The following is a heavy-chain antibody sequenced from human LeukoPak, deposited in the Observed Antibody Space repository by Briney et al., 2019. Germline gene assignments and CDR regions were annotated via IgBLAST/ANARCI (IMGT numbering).Heavy chain of an antibody. CDR3: ARDGGFGELFGDLNWFDP. V-gene: IGHV1-69*13. CDR2: IIPIFGTA. Sequence: VASVKVSCKASGGTFSSYAISWVRQAPGQGLEWMGGIIPIFGTANYAQKFQGRVTITADESTSTAYMELSSLRSEDTAVYYCARDGGFGELFGDLNWFDPWGQGTLVTVSS. CDR1: GGTFSSYA. D-gene: IGHD3-10*01. J-gene: IGHJ5*02.